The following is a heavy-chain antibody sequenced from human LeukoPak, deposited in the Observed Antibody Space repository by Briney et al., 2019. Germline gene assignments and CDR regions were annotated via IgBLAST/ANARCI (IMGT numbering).Heavy chain of an antibody. CDR2: INSDGSNT. J-gene: IGHJ4*02. CDR1: GFTFGSYW. Sequence: PGRSLRLSCTASGFTFGSYWMHWVRQVPGKGLVWVSRINSDGSNTIYADSVKGRFTISRDNAKNTLYMEMNSLRAEDTAVYYCARGVTEEATGTGVYWGQGTLVTVSS. D-gene: IGHD2-8*02. CDR3: ARGVTEEATGTGVY. V-gene: IGHV3-74*01.